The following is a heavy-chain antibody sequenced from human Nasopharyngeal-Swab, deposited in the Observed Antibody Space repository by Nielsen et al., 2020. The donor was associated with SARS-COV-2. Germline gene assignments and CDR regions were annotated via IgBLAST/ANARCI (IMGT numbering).Heavy chain of an antibody. Sequence: REALGQRLEWIGYIYYSGSTNYNPSLKSRVTISVDTSKNQFSLKLSSVTAADTAVYYCARGGPGLELFSRFDPWGQGTLVTVSS. CDR3: ARGGPGLELFSRFDP. J-gene: IGHJ5*02. D-gene: IGHD1-7*01. CDR2: IYYSGST. V-gene: IGHV4-59*01.